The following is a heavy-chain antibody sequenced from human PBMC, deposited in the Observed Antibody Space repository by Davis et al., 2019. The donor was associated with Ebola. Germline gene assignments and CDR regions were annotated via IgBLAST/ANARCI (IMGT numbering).Heavy chain of an antibody. Sequence: GESLKISCAASGFTFSSYWMSWVRQAPGKGLEWVANIKQDGSEKYYVDSVKGRFTISRDNAKNSLYLQMNSLRDEDTAVYYCARSLLWFGELPSYYFDYWGQGTLVTVSS. D-gene: IGHD3-10*01. CDR1: GFTFSSYW. V-gene: IGHV3-7*01. J-gene: IGHJ4*02. CDR2: IKQDGSEK. CDR3: ARSLLWFGELPSYYFDY.